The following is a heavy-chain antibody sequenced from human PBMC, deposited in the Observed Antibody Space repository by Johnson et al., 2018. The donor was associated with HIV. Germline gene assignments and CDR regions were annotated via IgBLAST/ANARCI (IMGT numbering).Heavy chain of an antibody. J-gene: IGHJ3*02. V-gene: IGHV3-7*01. D-gene: IGHD6-25*01. CDR1: GFTFDDYG. Sequence: VQLVESGGGVVRPGGSLRLSCAASGFTFDDYGMSWVRQPPGKGLEWVANIKQDGSEKYYVDSVKGRFTISRDNAKNSLYLQMNSLRAEDTAVYYCARYEAARGAFDIWGQGTMVTVSS. CDR3: ARYEAARGAFDI. CDR2: IKQDGSEK.